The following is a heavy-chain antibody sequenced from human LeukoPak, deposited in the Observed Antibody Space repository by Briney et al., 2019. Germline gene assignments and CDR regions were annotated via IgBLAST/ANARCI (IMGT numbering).Heavy chain of an antibody. CDR1: GFTFNDYG. CDR2: IYRGGST. V-gene: IGHV3-53*01. CDR3: ARVQTPYYGGDEIAY. Sequence: PGGSLRLSCAASGFTFNDYGMSWARQAPGKGLEWVSVIYRGGSTYYADYVKGRFTISRDNSKNTLSLQMNSLRAVDTAVYYCARVQTPYYGGDEIAYWGQGTLVTVSS. D-gene: IGHD2-21*01. J-gene: IGHJ4*02.